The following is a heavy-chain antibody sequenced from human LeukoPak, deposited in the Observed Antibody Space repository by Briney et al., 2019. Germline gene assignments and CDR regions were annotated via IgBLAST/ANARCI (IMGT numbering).Heavy chain of an antibody. CDR2: IIGSGGST. CDR3: AKGDSSGYYFDY. J-gene: IGHJ4*02. CDR1: GFTFSSYV. V-gene: IGHV3-23*01. Sequence: GGSLRLSCAASGFTFSSYVTSWVRQAPGKGLEWVSAIIGSGGSTYYADSVKGRFTISRDNSKNTLYLQTNSLRAEDTAVYYCAKGDSSGYYFDYWGQGTLVTLSS. D-gene: IGHD3-22*01.